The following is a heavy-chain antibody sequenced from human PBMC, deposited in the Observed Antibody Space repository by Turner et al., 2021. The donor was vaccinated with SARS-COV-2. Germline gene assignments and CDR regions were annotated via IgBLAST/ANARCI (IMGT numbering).Heavy chain of an antibody. CDR1: GYTFTSYA. D-gene: IGHD2-2*02. J-gene: IGHJ4*02. CDR2: INAGNGKT. CDR3: ARDVGYCSSTSCYTGSHFDY. V-gene: IGHV1-3*01. Sequence: QVQLVQSGAEVKKPGASVKVSCKASGYTFTSYAMHWVRQAAGQRLEWMGWINAGNGKTKYSQKFQGRVTITRDTSASTAYMELSSLRSEDTAVYYCARDVGYCSSTSCYTGSHFDYWGQGTLVTVSS.